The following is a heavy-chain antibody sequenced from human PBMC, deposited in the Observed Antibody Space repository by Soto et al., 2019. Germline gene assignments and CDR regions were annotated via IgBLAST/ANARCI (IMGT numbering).Heavy chain of an antibody. V-gene: IGHV4-31*03. J-gene: IGHJ5*02. CDR1: NGYINSGGFY. D-gene: IGHD6-13*01. CDR2: IFHSGST. CDR3: ARGGIAGTWFDP. Sequence: SETLSLTCKVSNGYINSGGFYWSWIRQHPGKGLEWIGYIFHSGSTLYNPSLNSRVSLSADTSKNQLSLNLRSVTVADTAVYYCARGGIAGTWFDPWGQG.